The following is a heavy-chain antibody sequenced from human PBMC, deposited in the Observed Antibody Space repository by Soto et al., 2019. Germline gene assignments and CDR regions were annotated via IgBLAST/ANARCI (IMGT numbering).Heavy chain of an antibody. D-gene: IGHD3-22*01. V-gene: IGHV4-31*03. CDR3: ARFGSGYPFAS. CDR2: ISYSGST. Sequence: SETLSLTCTVSGGSITSAAYYWTYIRQHPGKGLEWIGYISYSGSTYYNPSLKSRVTISVDTSKNQFSLKLSSVTAADTAVYYCARFGSGYPFASWGRGNLVTVSS. CDR1: GGSITSAAYY. J-gene: IGHJ5*02.